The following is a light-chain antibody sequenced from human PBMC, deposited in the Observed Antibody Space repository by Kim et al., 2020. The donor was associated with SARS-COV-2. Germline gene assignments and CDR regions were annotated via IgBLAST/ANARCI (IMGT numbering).Light chain of an antibody. J-gene: IGKJ2*01. CDR3: QQYGSAPNT. CDR2: AAS. Sequence: EIVLTQSPGTLSLSPGERATLSCRASQSVRNNYLAWYQQKPGQTPRLLIHAASSRATDIPDRFSGSGSGTDFTLTISRLEPEDFGVFYCQQYGSAPNTFGQGTTLEI. CDR1: QSVRNNY. V-gene: IGKV3-20*01.